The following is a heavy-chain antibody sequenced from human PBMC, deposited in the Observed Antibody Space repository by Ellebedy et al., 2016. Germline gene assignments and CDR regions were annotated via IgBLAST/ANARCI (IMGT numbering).Heavy chain of an antibody. CDR1: GGSISSYY. Sequence: SETLSLTCTVSGGSISSYYWSWIRQPPGKGLEWIGYIYYSGSTNYNPSLKSRVTISVDTSKNQFSLKLSSVTAADTAVYYCASVEPYSRGRGGFDYWGQGTLVTVSS. D-gene: IGHD6-19*01. V-gene: IGHV4-59*01. CDR3: ASVEPYSRGRGGFDY. CDR2: IYYSGST. J-gene: IGHJ4*02.